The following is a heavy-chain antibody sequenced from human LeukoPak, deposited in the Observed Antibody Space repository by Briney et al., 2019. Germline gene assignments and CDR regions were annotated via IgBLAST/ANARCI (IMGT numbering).Heavy chain of an antibody. Sequence: SVNVSCKASGGTFGSYAISWVRQAPGQGLEWMGGIIPIFGTANYAQKFQGRVTITADESTSTAYMELSSLRSEDTAVYYCARVGGEIDVLDYWGQGTLVTVSS. CDR3: ARVGGEIDVLDY. CDR2: IIPIFGTA. CDR1: GGTFGSYA. D-gene: IGHD2/OR15-2a*01. V-gene: IGHV1-69*01. J-gene: IGHJ4*02.